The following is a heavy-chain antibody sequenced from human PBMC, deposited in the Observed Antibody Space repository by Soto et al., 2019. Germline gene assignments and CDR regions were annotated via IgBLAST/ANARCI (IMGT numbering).Heavy chain of an antibody. J-gene: IGHJ4*02. Sequence: QVQLVQSGAEVQKPGASVKVSCKPTGYPFTDSSIHWVRQAPVQGLRWMGMIKPGGGVPVYAQEFQGRVIMTGDTSSSTVYMELSRLRSEDTATYYCARTSGHDYGVTWGQGTLVTVSS. V-gene: IGHV1-46*01. CDR2: IKPGGGVP. CDR1: GYPFTDSS. D-gene: IGHD5-12*01. CDR3: ARTSGHDYGVT.